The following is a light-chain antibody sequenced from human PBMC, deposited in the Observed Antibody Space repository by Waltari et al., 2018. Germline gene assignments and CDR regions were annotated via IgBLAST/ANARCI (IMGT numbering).Light chain of an antibody. Sequence: QSALTQPASVSGSPGQSITISCTGTSSDVGGYDYVSWYQQHPGKAPKLMVYDVSYRPSGVSNRISGSKSGNTASLTISGLQAEDESDYYCSSYTTSSTLVFGGGTKLTVL. CDR2: DVS. CDR3: SSYTTSSTLV. CDR1: SSDVGGYDY. V-gene: IGLV2-14*03. J-gene: IGLJ2*01.